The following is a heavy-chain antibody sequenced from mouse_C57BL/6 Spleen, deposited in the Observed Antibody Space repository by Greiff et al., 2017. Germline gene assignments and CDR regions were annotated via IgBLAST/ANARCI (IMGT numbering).Heavy chain of an antibody. Sequence: VQLQQSGAELVRPGASVTLSCKASGYTFTDYEMHWVKQTPVHGLEWIGAIDPETGGTAYNQKFKGKAILTAYKSSSTAYMELRSLTSEDSAGYYCTNYDYEGDYWGQGTTLTVSA. CDR3: TNYDYEGDY. CDR2: IDPETGGT. D-gene: IGHD2-4*01. CDR1: GYTFTDYE. V-gene: IGHV1-15*01. J-gene: IGHJ2*01.